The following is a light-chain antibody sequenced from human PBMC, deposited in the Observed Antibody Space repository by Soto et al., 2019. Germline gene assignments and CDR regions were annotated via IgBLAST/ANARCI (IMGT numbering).Light chain of an antibody. CDR1: QSVSSF. Sequence: EIVLTQSPATLSLSPGERATLSCRASQSVSSFLGWYQQKPDQAPRLLIYDASNRAPGIPARFSGSGSGTDFTLTISSLEPEDFAVYYCQQRSSWTFGQGTKVEIK. CDR3: QQRSSWT. J-gene: IGKJ1*01. V-gene: IGKV3-11*01. CDR2: DAS.